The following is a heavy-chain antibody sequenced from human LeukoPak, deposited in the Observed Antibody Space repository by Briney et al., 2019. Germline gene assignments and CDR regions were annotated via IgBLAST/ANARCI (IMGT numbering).Heavy chain of an antibody. CDR1: GYTFTGYY. D-gene: IGHD6-13*01. CDR3: ARGEVAAAGTHLRDY. CDR2: INPNSGGT. V-gene: IGHV1-2*02. J-gene: IGHJ4*02. Sequence: GASVKVSCKASGYTFTGYYMHWVRQAPGQGLEWMGWINPNSGGTNYAQKFQGRVTMTRDTSISTAYMELSRLRSDDTAVYYCARGEVAAAGTHLRDYWGQGTLVTVSS.